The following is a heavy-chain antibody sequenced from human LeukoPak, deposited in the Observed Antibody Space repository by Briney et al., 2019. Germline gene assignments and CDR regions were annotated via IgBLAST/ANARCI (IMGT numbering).Heavy chain of an antibody. J-gene: IGHJ4*02. D-gene: IGHD3-10*01. CDR1: GYTFTSYG. CDR3: ARNKYGSGSYYFEY. Sequence: GSVKVSCKASGYTFTSYGISWVRRAPGQGLEWMGWISPYIGDTNYAQKLQGRLTMTTDTFTSTAYMELRSLRSGDTAVYYCARNKYGSGSYYFEYWGQGTLVTVSS. CDR2: ISPYIGDT. V-gene: IGHV1-18*01.